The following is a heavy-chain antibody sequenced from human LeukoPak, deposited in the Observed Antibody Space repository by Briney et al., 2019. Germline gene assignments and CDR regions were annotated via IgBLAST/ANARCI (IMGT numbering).Heavy chain of an antibody. Sequence: SGTPSPTSAVFGGAFSGFYWRWIRPPPGEGAGGVGEINHSGSTNYNPSLKSRVTISVDTSKNQFSLKLSSVTAADTAVYYCARGRGRYSSGAAFDIWGQGTMVTVSS. CDR2: INHSGST. CDR3: ARGRGRYSSGAAFDI. V-gene: IGHV4-34*01. CDR1: GGAFSGFY. J-gene: IGHJ3*02. D-gene: IGHD6-25*01.